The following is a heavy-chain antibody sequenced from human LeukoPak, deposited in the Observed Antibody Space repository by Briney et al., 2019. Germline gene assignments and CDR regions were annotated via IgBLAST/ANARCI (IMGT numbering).Heavy chain of an antibody. J-gene: IGHJ5*02. Sequence: SETLSLTCTVSGGSISSYYWSWIRQPPGKGLEWIGYLSNSGTTNYNPSLKSRVTISVETSRKQFSLKLTSLTAADTAVYYCARHQFYFDSGRSSPETFWFDPWGQGTLVTVSS. CDR2: LSNSGTT. V-gene: IGHV4-59*08. D-gene: IGHD3-10*01. CDR3: ARHQFYFDSGRSSPETFWFDP. CDR1: GGSISSYY.